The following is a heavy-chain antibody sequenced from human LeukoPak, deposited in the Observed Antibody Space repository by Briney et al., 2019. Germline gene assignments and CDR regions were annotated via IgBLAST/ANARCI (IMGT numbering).Heavy chain of an antibody. Sequence: QSGGSLRLSCEVSGVTFSNYWMSWVRQAPGKGLEWVANIKQDGSVKYYVNSVKGRFTISRDNAQNSLYLQMNSLRAEDTAGYYCGRIGYSSSSIDYWGQGTLVTVSS. CDR3: GRIGYSSSSIDY. D-gene: IGHD6-6*01. J-gene: IGHJ4*02. CDR2: IKQDGSVK. CDR1: GVTFSNYW. V-gene: IGHV3-7*01.